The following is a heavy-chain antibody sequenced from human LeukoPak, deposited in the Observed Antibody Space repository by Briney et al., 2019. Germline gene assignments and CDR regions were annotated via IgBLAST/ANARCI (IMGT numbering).Heavy chain of an antibody. CDR2: IKEDGSEK. CDR3: GRGPGLGVS. Sequence: GGSLRLSCAASRFSISTYWMSWVRQAPGKGLEWVANIKEDGSEKYYVDSVKGRFTISRDNAKNSLYLQMNSLRAEDSAVYYGGRGPGLGVSWGQGTLVIVSS. J-gene: IGHJ5*02. V-gene: IGHV3-7*01. D-gene: IGHD3-16*01. CDR1: RFSISTYW.